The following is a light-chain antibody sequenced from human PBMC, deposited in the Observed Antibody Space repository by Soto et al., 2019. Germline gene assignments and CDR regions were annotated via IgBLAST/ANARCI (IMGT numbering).Light chain of an antibody. CDR3: QQYNSYSLT. J-gene: IGKJ2*01. CDR1: QSISSW. CDR2: DAS. V-gene: IGKV1-5*01. Sequence: DIQMTQSPSTLSASVGDRVTVTCRASQSISSWLAWYQQIPGKAPKLLIYDASSLESGVPSRFSGSGSGTEFTLTISSLQPDDFATYYCQQYNSYSLTFGQGTKLEIK.